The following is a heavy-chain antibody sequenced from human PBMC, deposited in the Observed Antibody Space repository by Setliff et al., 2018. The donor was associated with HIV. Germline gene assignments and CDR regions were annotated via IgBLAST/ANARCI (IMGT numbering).Heavy chain of an antibody. CDR1: GLSLSTSGVG. J-gene: IGHJ4*02. V-gene: IGHV2-5*01. D-gene: IGHD1-1*01. Sequence: SGPTLVNPTQTLTLTCTFSGLSLSTSGVGVGWIRQSPGKALEWLAFIYWNNNKYYSTSLKSRFTVTKDTSKNRVVFTMTNMDPVDTATYYCAYSGRQLRGPYFDFWGQGTPVTVSS. CDR3: AYSGRQLRGPYFDF. CDR2: IYWNNNK.